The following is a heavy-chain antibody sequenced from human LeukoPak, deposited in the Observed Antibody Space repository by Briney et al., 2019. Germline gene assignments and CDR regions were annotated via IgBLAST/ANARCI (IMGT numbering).Heavy chain of an antibody. CDR2: LNQDASVR. CDR1: GFTFSSHW. J-gene: IGHJ3*02. CDR3: ARAFSDVGDAFDM. V-gene: IGHV3-74*01. Sequence: GGSLRLSCVASGFTFSSHWMHWVRQAPGKGLEWVSRLNQDASVRDYAGSARGRFTISRDNAKNMLYLQMDSLRAEDTAVYYCARAFSDVGDAFDMWGQGTMVTASS.